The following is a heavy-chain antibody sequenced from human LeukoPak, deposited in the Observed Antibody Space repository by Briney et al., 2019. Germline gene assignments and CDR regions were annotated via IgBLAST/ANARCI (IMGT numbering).Heavy chain of an antibody. D-gene: IGHD3-3*01. CDR3: ATAAGADFFDY. V-gene: IGHV3-23*01. CDR1: GFTFSRYS. CDR2: ISGSGGTT. J-gene: IGHJ4*02. Sequence: GGSLRLSCAASGFTFSRYSMNWVRQAPGMGLEWVSAISGSGGTTDYADSVKGRFTISRDNSKNTLYLQMNSLRAEDTAVYYCATAAGADFFDYWGQGTLVTVSS.